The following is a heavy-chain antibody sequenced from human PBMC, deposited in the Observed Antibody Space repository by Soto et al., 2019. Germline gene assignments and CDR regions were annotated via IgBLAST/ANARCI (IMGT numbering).Heavy chain of an antibody. CDR3: AKDLLSATFDYRPTSVHYYYYGMDV. D-gene: IGHD4-4*01. CDR1: GFTFSSYG. CDR2: ISYDGSNK. Sequence: QVQLVESGGGVVQPGRSLRLSCAASGFTFSSYGMHWVRQAPGKGLEWVAVISYDGSNKYYADSVKGRFTISRDNSKNTLYLQMNSLRAEDTAVYYCAKDLLSATFDYRPTSVHYYYYGMDVWGQGTTVTVSS. V-gene: IGHV3-30*18. J-gene: IGHJ6*02.